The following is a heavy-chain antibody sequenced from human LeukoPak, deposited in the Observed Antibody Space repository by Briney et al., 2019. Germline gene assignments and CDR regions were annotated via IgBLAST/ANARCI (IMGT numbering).Heavy chain of an antibody. Sequence: GASVKVSCKASGYTFTGYYIHWVRQAPGQGLEWMGWIKPNSGGTNYAQKFQGRVTMTRDTSISTAYMELSRLRSDDTAVYYCARGPHGRIYDILTGFDYWGQGTLVTVSS. CDR2: IKPNSGGT. J-gene: IGHJ4*02. CDR3: ARGPHGRIYDILTGFDY. D-gene: IGHD3-9*01. CDR1: GYTFTGYY. V-gene: IGHV1-2*02.